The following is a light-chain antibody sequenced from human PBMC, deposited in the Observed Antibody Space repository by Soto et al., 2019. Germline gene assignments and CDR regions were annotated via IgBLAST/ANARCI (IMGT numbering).Light chain of an antibody. V-gene: IGLV1-40*01. CDR2: GND. J-gene: IGLJ1*01. CDR3: QSYDRSLSGSV. Sequence: QSVLTQPPSVSGAPGQGVTISCPGSSSNIGAGYDVHWYQQLPGAAPKLLIFGNDNRPSGVPDRFSGSRSGTSASLAITGLQAEDEADYYCQSYDRSLSGSVFGAGTKLTVL. CDR1: SSNIGAGYD.